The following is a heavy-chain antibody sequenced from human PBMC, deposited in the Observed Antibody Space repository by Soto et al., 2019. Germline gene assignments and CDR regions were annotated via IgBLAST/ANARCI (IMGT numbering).Heavy chain of an antibody. CDR3: VQTRCGGDCLQSYSSHSYYGLDV. J-gene: IGHJ6*02. CDR1: GLSLSTIGEG. D-gene: IGHD2-21*02. CDR2: VYWDDDK. Sequence: QSTLKESGPTLVKPTQTLTLTCTFSGLSLSTIGEGVGWIRQPPGKALEWLALVYWDDDKRYSPSLKSRLTITKDTSVNQVVLTMTNMGPVDTATYYCVQTRCGGDCLQSYSSHSYYGLDVWGQGTTVTVSS. V-gene: IGHV2-5*02.